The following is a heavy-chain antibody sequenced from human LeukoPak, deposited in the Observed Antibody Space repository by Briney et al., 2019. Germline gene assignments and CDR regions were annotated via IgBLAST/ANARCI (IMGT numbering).Heavy chain of an antibody. CDR1: GFPFSRYV. Sequence: PGGSLRLSCAASGFPFSRYVMSWVRQAPGKGLEWVSAISVSDDNTYYADSVRGRFTISRDNSRNTLYLQLNSLRAEDTALYYCAKGGWLVYWGQGTLVTVSS. V-gene: IGHV3-23*01. CDR2: ISVSDDNT. J-gene: IGHJ4*02. CDR3: AKGGWLVY. D-gene: IGHD6-19*01.